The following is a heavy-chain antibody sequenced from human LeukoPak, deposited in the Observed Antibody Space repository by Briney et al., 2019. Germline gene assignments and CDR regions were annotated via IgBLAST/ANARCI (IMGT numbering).Heavy chain of an antibody. V-gene: IGHV3-21*01. CDR2: ISTSSNYR. Sequence: PGGSLRLSCAASGFMFSTNQMNWVRQAPGKGLEWVASISTSSNYRYYADSVQGRFTISRDNAEKSLYLQMDSLRAEDTAVYYCVREIEAFDLWGQGTMVTVSS. CDR3: VREIEAFDL. J-gene: IGHJ3*01. CDR1: GFMFSTNQ.